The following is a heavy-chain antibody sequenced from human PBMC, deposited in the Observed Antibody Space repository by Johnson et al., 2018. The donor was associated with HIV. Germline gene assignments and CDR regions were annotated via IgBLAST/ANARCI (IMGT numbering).Heavy chain of an antibody. CDR2: IYSGGST. Sequence: VQLVESGGGLLQPGGSLRLSCAASGFTVSSNYMSWVRQAPGKGLEWVSVIYSGGSTYYADSVKGRFNISRDNSKNTLYLQMNSLRAEDTAVYYCARNGLIPAAKGVAFDIWGQGTTVTVSS. CDR3: ARNGLIPAAKGVAFDI. V-gene: IGHV3-53*01. J-gene: IGHJ3*02. CDR1: GFTVSSNY. D-gene: IGHD2-2*01.